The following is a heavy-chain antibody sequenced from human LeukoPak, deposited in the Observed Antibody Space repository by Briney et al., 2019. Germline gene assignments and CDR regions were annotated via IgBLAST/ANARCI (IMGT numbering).Heavy chain of an antibody. D-gene: IGHD4-23*01. Sequence: ASVKVSCKVSGYTLTELSMHWVRQAPGKGLEWMGGFDPEDGETIYAQKFQGRVTMTEDTSTDTAYMELGSLRSEDTAVYYCATGVSVVTPSFDYWGQGTLVTVSS. J-gene: IGHJ4*02. CDR3: ATGVSVVTPSFDY. CDR2: FDPEDGET. V-gene: IGHV1-24*01. CDR1: GYTLTELS.